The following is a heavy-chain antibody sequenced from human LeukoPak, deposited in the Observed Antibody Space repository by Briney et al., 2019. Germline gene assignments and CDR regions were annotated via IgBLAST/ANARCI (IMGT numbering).Heavy chain of an antibody. Sequence: SETLSLTCAVYGGSFSGYYWSWIRQPPGKGLEWIGYIYHSGSTYYNPSLKSRVTISVDRSKNQFSLKLSSVTAADTAVYYCASYDSSATFDYWGQGTLVTVSS. V-gene: IGHV4-30-2*01. CDR3: ASYDSSATFDY. J-gene: IGHJ4*02. D-gene: IGHD3-22*01. CDR2: IYHSGST. CDR1: GGSFSGYY.